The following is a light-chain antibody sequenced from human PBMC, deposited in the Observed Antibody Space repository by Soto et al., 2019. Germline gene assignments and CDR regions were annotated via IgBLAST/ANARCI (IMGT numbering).Light chain of an antibody. CDR1: QSVSSY. V-gene: IGKV3-11*01. J-gene: IGKJ2*01. CDR3: QQSHSIPYT. CDR2: DAS. Sequence: EIVLTQSPATLSLSPGERATLSCRASQSVSSYLAWYQQKPGQAPRLLIYDASNRATDIPDRFSGSGSGTDFTLTISSLEPEDFAVYYCQQSHSIPYTFGQGTKLEIK.